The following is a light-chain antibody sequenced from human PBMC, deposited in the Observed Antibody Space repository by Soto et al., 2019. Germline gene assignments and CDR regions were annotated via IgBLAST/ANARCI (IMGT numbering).Light chain of an antibody. V-gene: IGKV1-39*01. J-gene: IGKJ2*02. CDR1: QSIISY. CDR3: QQTYSGPRT. CDR2: AAS. Sequence: DIQMTQSPSSLSASVGDRVTITCRSSQSIISYLNWYQQKAGKAPQLLIYAASSLQSGVPARFSGGGSGTDFTLTIRSLQPEDSAIYYCQQTYSGPRTFVQGTKLEIK.